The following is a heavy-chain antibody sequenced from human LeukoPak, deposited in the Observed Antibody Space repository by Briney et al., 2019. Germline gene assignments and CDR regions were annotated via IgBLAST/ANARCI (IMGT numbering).Heavy chain of an antibody. J-gene: IGHJ4*02. V-gene: IGHV3-21*04. D-gene: IGHD3-16*01. CDR2: ISSSSSYI. Sequence: GGSLRLSCAASGFTFSSYSMTWVRQAPGKGLEWVSSISSSSSYIYYADSVKGRFTISRDNSKNTLYLQMNSLRAEDTAVYYCAKDAHYDYVWGVSDYGAQGTLVSVSS. CDR1: GFTFSSYS. CDR3: AKDAHYDYVWGVSDY.